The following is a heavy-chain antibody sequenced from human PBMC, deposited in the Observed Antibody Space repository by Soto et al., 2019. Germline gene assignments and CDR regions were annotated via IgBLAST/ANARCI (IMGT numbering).Heavy chain of an antibody. V-gene: IGHV3-23*01. J-gene: IGHJ5*02. CDR2: ISGSGGST. Sequence: PGGSLRLSCAASGFTFSSYAMSWVRQAPGKGLEWVSAISGSGGSTYYADSVKGRFTISRDNSKNTLYLQMNSLRAEDTAVYYCAKDREGLLWFGELPNWFDPWGQGTLVTVSS. D-gene: IGHD3-10*01. CDR3: AKDREGLLWFGELPNWFDP. CDR1: GFTFSSYA.